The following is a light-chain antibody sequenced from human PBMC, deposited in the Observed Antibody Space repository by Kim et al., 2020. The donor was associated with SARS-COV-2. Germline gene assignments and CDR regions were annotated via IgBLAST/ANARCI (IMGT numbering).Light chain of an antibody. CDR2: DNN. Sequence: QKVTSSCSGSSSNIGNNYVSWYQQLPGTDPKLLIYDNNKRPSGIPDRFSGSKSGTSATLGITGLQTGDEADYYCGTWDSSLSAGVFGGGTQLTVL. V-gene: IGLV1-51*01. CDR3: GTWDSSLSAGV. CDR1: SSNIGNNY. J-gene: IGLJ3*02.